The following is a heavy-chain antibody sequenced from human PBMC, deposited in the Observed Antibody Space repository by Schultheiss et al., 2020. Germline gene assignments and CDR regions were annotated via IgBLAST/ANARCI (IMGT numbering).Heavy chain of an antibody. CDR2: IYYSGST. Sequence: GSLRLSCTVSGGSISSYFWSWIRQPPGKGLEWIGYIYYSGSTNYNPSLKSRVTISVDTSKNQFSLKLSSVTAADTAVYYCARERWELLSIDRYYYGMDVWGQGTTVTVSS. V-gene: IGHV4-59*01. CDR1: GGSISSYF. D-gene: IGHD1-26*01. CDR3: ARERWELLSIDRYYYGMDV. J-gene: IGHJ6*02.